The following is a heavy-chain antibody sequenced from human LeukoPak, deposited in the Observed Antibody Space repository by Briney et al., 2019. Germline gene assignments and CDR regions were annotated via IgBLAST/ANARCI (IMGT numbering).Heavy chain of an antibody. CDR3: ARVYCSSTSYYGLRRDAFDI. J-gene: IGHJ3*02. CDR1: GGTFSSYA. CDR2: IIPILGIA. Sequence: GASVKVSCKASGGTFSSYAISWVRQAPGQGLEWMGRIIPILGIANYAQKFQGRVTITADKSTSTAYMELSSLRSEDTAVYYCARVYCSSTSYYGLRRDAFDIWGQGTMVTVSS. D-gene: IGHD2-2*01. V-gene: IGHV1-69*04.